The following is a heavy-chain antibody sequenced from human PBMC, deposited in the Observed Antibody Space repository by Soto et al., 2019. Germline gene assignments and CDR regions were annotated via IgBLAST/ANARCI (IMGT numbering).Heavy chain of an antibody. CDR2: ISTYNGNT. CDR1: GYSFTRFG. Sequence: QVQLLQSGAEVKKPGASVRVSCKASGYSFTRFGISWVRQAPGQGLEWVGRISTYNGNTKYAQKLEGRVTVSTDTSTSPAYMELRSLRSDDTAVYYCARYPQYSTSPRVFDYWGQGTLLTVSS. CDR3: ARYPQYSTSPRVFDY. D-gene: IGHD6-6*01. J-gene: IGHJ4*02. V-gene: IGHV1-18*01.